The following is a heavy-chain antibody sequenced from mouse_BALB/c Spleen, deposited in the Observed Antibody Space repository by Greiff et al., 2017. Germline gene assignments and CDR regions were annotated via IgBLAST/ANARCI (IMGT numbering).Heavy chain of an antibody. Sequence: EVKLMESGGGLVQPGGSLRLSCATSGFTFTDYYMSWVRQPPGKALEWLGFIRNKANDYTAEYSASVKGRFTISRDNSQSILYLQMNTLRPEDSATYYCASSLLRLPYWYLDVWGAGTTVTVSS. CDR2: IRNKANDYTA. V-gene: IGHV7-3*02. CDR3: ASSLLRLPYWYLDV. CDR1: GFTFTDYY. J-gene: IGHJ1*01. D-gene: IGHD1-2*01.